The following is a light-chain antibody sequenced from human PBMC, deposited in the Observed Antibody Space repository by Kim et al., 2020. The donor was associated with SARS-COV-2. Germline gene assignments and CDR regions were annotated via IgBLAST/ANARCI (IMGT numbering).Light chain of an antibody. CDR2: GAS. CDR1: QSVRSN. Sequence: VSPGDTATLFCRASQSVRSNLAWYQQKPGQAPRLLIYGASTRATGIPVRFSGSGSGTDFTLTISSLQSEDFALYYCQQYDNWPPDTFGQGTKLEI. V-gene: IGKV3-15*01. CDR3: QQYDNWPPDT. J-gene: IGKJ2*01.